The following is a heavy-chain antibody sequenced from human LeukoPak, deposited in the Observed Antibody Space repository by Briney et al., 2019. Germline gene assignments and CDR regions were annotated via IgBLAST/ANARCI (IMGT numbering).Heavy chain of an antibody. V-gene: IGHV3-48*01. J-gene: IGHJ4*02. CDR2: ISSSSTI. D-gene: IGHD4-11*01. CDR3: ARGTGSNYTLGY. Sequence: GGSLRLSCAASGFTFSSYSMNWVRQAPGKGLEWVSYISSSSTIYYADSVKGRFTISRDNAKNSLYLQMNSLRAEDTAVYYCARGTGSNYTLGYWGQGTLVTVSS. CDR1: GFTFSSYS.